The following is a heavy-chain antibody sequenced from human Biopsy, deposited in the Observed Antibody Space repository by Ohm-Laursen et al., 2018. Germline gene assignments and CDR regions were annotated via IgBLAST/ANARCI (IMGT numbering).Heavy chain of an antibody. D-gene: IGHD1-1*01. V-gene: IGHV3-33*08. CDR1: GFTFSSHA. Sequence: SLRLSCAASGFTFSSHAMTWARQAPGKGLEWVAVLWYDGTNKYYADSVKGRFTISRDNSKNTLYLQMNSLRAEDTAMYYCARPTNARAGGAPFDIWGQGTMVTVSS. CDR2: LWYDGTNK. J-gene: IGHJ3*02. CDR3: ARPTNARAGGAPFDI.